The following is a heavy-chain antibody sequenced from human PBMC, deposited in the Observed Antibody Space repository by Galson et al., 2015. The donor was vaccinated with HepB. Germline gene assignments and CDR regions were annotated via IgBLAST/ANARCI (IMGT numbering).Heavy chain of an antibody. J-gene: IGHJ3*02. CDR3: AQSVRGVNFDAFDI. Sequence: SLRLSCAASGFTFSSYAMSWVRQAPGKGLEWVSAISGSGGSTYYADSVKGRFTISRDNAKNSLYLQMNSLRAEDTAVYYCAQSVRGVNFDAFDIWGQGTMVTVSS. D-gene: IGHD3-10*01. CDR2: ISGSGGST. V-gene: IGHV3-23*01. CDR1: GFTFSSYA.